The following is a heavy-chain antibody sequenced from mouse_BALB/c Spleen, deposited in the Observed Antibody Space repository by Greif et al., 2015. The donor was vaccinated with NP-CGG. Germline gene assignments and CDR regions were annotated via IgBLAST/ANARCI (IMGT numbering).Heavy chain of an antibody. CDR2: INPYNDGT. J-gene: IGHJ2*01. CDR3: ARSRDYYGSSYDY. D-gene: IGHD1-1*01. V-gene: IGHV1-14*01. Sequence: VQLQQSGPELVKPGASVKMSCKASGYTFTSYVMHWVKQKPGQGLEWIGYINPYNDGTKYNEKFKGKATLTSDKSSSTAYMELSSLTSEDSAVYYCARSRDYYGSSYDYWGQGTTLTVSS. CDR1: GYTFTSYV.